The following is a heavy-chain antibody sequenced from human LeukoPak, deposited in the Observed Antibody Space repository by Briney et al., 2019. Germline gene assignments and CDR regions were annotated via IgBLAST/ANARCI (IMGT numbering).Heavy chain of an antibody. V-gene: IGHV4-39*01. CDR3: ARQEYYDFWSGYHYYFDY. Sequence: SETLSLTCTVSGGSISSSSYYWGWIRQPPGKGLEWIGSIYYSGSTYYNPSLKSRVTISVDTSKNQFSLKLSSVTAADTAVYYCARQEYYDFWSGYHYYFDYWGQGTLVTVSS. J-gene: IGHJ4*02. D-gene: IGHD3-3*01. CDR2: IYYSGST. CDR1: GGSISSSSYY.